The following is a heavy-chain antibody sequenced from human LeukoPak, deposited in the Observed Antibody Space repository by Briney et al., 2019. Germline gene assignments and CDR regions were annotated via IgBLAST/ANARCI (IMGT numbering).Heavy chain of an antibody. V-gene: IGHV1-69*01. CDR2: IIPIFGTA. J-gene: IGHJ4*02. D-gene: IGHD4-23*01. Sequence: AAAKVSCKASEGTTCSYASSWVRQAPGPGIEWKGGIIPIFGTANYAQKFQGRVTITADESTSTAYMELSSLRSEDTAVYYCAGPRQLYTTVVTEFDYWGQGTLVTVSS. CDR3: AGPRQLYTTVVTEFDY. CDR1: EGTTCSYA.